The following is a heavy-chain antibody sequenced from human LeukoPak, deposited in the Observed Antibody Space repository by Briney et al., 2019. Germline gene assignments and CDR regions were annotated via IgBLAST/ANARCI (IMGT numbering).Heavy chain of an antibody. Sequence: GGSLRLSCAASGFTFSIYAMSCVRQAPGEGLEWVSAISGSGGSTYYADSVKGRFTISRDNSKNTLYLQMNSLRAEDTAVYYCAKDGHTYYYDSSGSIWGYWGQGTLVTVSS. CDR3: AKDGHTYYYDSSGSIWGY. V-gene: IGHV3-23*01. CDR2: ISGSGGST. CDR1: GFTFSIYA. D-gene: IGHD3-22*01. J-gene: IGHJ4*02.